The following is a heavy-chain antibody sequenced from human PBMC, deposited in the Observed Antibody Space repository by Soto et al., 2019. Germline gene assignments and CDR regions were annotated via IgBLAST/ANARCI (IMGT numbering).Heavy chain of an antibody. CDR2: IDYSGST. V-gene: IGHV4-39*01. D-gene: IGHD3-9*01. CDR1: GGSTSSSSYY. Sequence: HLQLQESGPGLVKPSETLSLTCTVSGGSTSSSSYYWGWIRQPPGKGLEWIGSIDYSGSTYYNPSHKSRVTISEDTSKNQFSLKLSSVTAADTAVYYCARHRGYYDILTGYYTELNFDYWGQGTLVTVSS. CDR3: ARHRGYYDILTGYYTELNFDY. J-gene: IGHJ4*02.